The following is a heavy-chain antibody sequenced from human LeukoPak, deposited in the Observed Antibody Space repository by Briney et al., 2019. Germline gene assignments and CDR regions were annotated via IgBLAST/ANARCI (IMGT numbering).Heavy chain of an antibody. CDR3: VREFSGSYYFDS. J-gene: IGHJ4*02. CDR2: ISSSSSYI. CDR1: GFTLSSYS. V-gene: IGHV3-21*04. Sequence: GGSLRLSCAASGFTLSSYSMNWVRQAPGKGLEWVSSISSSSSYIYYADSVKGRFTISRDNPKNTVYLQMNSLRAEDTAVYYCVREFSGSYYFDSWGQGALVTVSS. D-gene: IGHD1-26*01.